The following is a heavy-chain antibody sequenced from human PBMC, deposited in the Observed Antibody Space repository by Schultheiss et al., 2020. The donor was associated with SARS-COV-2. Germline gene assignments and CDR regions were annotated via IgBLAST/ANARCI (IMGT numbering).Heavy chain of an antibody. CDR2: ISSSSSYI. J-gene: IGHJ3*02. V-gene: IGHV3-21*01. D-gene: IGHD2-2*01. CDR3: ARDEVVVVPAAEAVDAFDI. CDR1: GFTFSSYS. Sequence: GGSLRLSCAASGFTFSSYSMNWVRQAPGKGLEWVSSISSSSSYIYYADSVKGRFTISRDNAKNSLYLQMNSLRAEDTAVYYCARDEVVVVPAAEAVDAFDIWGQGTMVTVSS.